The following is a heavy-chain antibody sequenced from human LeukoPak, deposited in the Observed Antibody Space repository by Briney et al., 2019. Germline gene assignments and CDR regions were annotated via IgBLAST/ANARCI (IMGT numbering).Heavy chain of an antibody. CDR1: GFTFSAYW. CDR2: INNDGTAT. D-gene: IGHD4-17*01. Sequence: GGSLRLSCAASGFTFSAYWMHWVRQVPGKGLVWVSRINNDGTATFFADSVKGRFTISRDNAKNTLYLQMNSLRTEDTAVYYCARGYGDPLDYYYMDVWGNGTTVTVSS. J-gene: IGHJ6*03. CDR3: ARGYGDPLDYYYMDV. V-gene: IGHV3-74*01.